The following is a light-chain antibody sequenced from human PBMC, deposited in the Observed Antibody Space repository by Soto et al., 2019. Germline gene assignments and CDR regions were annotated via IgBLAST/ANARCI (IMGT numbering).Light chain of an antibody. V-gene: IGKV3-11*01. Sequence: EIVLTQSPATLSLSPGERATLSCRASQSVSSYLAWYQQKPGQAPRLLIYDASNRATGIPARFSGSGSGTDFTLTISSLEPEDFAVYYCQQRSTFGQGTRRET. J-gene: IGKJ5*01. CDR1: QSVSSY. CDR2: DAS. CDR3: QQRST.